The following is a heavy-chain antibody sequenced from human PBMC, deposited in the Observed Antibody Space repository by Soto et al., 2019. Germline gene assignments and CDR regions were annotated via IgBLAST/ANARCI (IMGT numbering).Heavy chain of an antibody. Sequence: PSETRSRSWTVSGGSISGYFWSWIRQPAGKGLDWIGRIYISGSTNYNPSLNSRITMSVDTSKNQFSLKLSSVSAADTAVDYCARAYDSNGNHAFDIWGQGTLVTVSS. CDR1: GGSISGYF. CDR2: IYISGST. CDR3: ARAYDSNGNHAFDI. V-gene: IGHV4-4*07. J-gene: IGHJ3*02. D-gene: IGHD3-22*01.